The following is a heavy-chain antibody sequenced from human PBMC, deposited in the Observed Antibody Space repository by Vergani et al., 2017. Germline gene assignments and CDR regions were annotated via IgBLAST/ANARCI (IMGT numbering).Heavy chain of an antibody. CDR2: IVVGSANT. V-gene: IGHV1-58*02. CDR1: GFTFTSSP. Sequence: QMQLVQSGPEVKKPGTSVKVSCKASGFTFTSSPMQWVRQARRQRPEWIGWIVVGSANTNYAQKFQERVTITRDMSTSTAYMGLSSLRSEDTAVYYCAAVGTYYYGSGRKYCGMDVWGQGTTVTVSS. D-gene: IGHD3-10*01. J-gene: IGHJ6*01. CDR3: AAVGTYYYGSGRKYCGMDV.